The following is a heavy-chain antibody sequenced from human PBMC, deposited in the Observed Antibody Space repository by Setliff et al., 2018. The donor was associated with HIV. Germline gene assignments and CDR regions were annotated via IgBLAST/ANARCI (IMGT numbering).Heavy chain of an antibody. CDR1: GVSIRSDVYY. D-gene: IGHD3-22*01. V-gene: IGHV4-61*09. CDR2: IYTSGST. CDR3: ARGGYYYDSSGYGRLDY. J-gene: IGHJ4*02. Sequence: PSETLSLTCTVSGVSIRSDVYYWSWIRQPAGKGLEWIGHIYTSGSTNYNPSLKSRVTMSVDTSKNQFSLKLSSVTAADTAVYYCARGGYYYDSSGYGRLDYWGQGTLVTVSS.